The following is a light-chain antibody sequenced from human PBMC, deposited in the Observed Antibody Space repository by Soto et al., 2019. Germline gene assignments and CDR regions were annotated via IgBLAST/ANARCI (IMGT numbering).Light chain of an antibody. V-gene: IGKV3-15*01. CDR3: QQYNNWSWT. Sequence: EIVMTQSPDTLSVSPGERATLSCRASQSISSNLAWYLQKLGQAPRLLIYGASTRAPGISARFSGSGSGTEFTLTISSLQSEDFAIYYCQQYNNWSWTFGQGTKVDIK. J-gene: IGKJ1*01. CDR1: QSISSN. CDR2: GAS.